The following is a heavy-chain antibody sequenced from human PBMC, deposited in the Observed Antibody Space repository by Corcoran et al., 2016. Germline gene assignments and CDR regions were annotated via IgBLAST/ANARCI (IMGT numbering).Heavy chain of an antibody. Sequence: EVQLVESGGGLVQPGGSLRLSCAASGFTFSSYWMSWVRQAPGKGLEWVANIKQDGSEKYYVDSVKGRFTISRDNAKNSLYLQMNSLRAEETAVYYCAREKFFGLGIAARGVGDYWGQGTLVTVSS. CDR2: IKQDGSEK. D-gene: IGHD6-6*01. V-gene: IGHV3-7*01. CDR3: AREKFFGLGIAARGVGDY. CDR1: GFTFSSYW. J-gene: IGHJ4*02.